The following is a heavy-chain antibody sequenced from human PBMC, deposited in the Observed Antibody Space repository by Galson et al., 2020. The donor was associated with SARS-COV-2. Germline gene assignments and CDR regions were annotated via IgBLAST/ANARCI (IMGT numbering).Heavy chain of an antibody. Sequence: SGPILANLTQTLTLTCTFSGFPLSPSGVGVAWIRHHQGKALEWLALIYRYDDKRYSPSLKSRLTITKDTANTQVVLTMTNVNPVDTATYYCVQVGDRNYGRCDYWGQGTL. V-gene: IGHV2-5*01. CDR1: GFPLSPSGVG. J-gene: IGHJ4*02. CDR2: IYRYDDK. D-gene: IGHD4-4*01. CDR3: VQVGDRNYGRCDY.